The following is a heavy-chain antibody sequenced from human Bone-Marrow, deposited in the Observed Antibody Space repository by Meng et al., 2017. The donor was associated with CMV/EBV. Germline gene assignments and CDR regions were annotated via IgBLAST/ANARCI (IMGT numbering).Heavy chain of an antibody. V-gene: IGHV4-39*07. CDR1: GGSISSSSYY. Sequence: SETLSLTCTVSGGSISSSSYYWGWIRQPPGKGLEWIGEINHSGSTNYNPSLKSRVTISVDTSKNQFSLKLSSVTAADTAVYYCARGPYLYYYGSGSNAFDIWGQGTMVTF. CDR2: INHSGST. D-gene: IGHD3-10*01. J-gene: IGHJ3*02. CDR3: ARGPYLYYYGSGSNAFDI.